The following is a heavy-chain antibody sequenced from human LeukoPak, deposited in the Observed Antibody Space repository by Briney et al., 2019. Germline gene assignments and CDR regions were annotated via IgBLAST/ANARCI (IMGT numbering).Heavy chain of an antibody. CDR1: GYTFTSYG. J-gene: IGHJ3*02. V-gene: IGHV1-18*01. CDR3: ARRIMITFGGVIVPAGMAFDI. CDR2: ISAYNGNT. D-gene: IGHD3-16*02. Sequence: EASVKVSCKASGYTFTSYGISWVRQAPGQGLEWMGWISAYNGNTNYAQKLQGRVTMTTDTSTSTAYMELRSLRSDDTAVYYCARRIMITFGGVIVPAGMAFDIWGQGTMVTVSS.